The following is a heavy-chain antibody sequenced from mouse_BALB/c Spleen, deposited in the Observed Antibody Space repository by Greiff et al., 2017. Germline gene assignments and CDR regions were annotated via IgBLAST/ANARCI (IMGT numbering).Heavy chain of an antibody. CDR3: ASYYDAFAY. D-gene: IGHD2-4*01. CDR1: GFTFSSYG. V-gene: IGHV5-6-3*01. Sequence: EVKLMESGGGLVQPGGSLKLSCAASGFTFSSYGMSWVRQTPDKRLELVATINSNGGSTYYPDSVKGRFTISRDNAKNTLYLQMSSLKSEDTAMYYCASYYDAFAYWGQGTLVTVSA. J-gene: IGHJ3*01. CDR2: INSNGGST.